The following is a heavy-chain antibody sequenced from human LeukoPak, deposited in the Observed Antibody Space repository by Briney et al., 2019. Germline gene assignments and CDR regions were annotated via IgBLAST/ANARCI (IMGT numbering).Heavy chain of an antibody. V-gene: IGHV1-8*01. J-gene: IGHJ1*01. CDR1: GYTFTSYD. CDR3: ARDSPARGDPPPH. Sequence: GASVKVSCKASGYTFTSYDISWVRQATGQGLEWMGWMNPNSGNTGYAQKFQGRVTMTRHTSISTAYVELSSLRSEDTAVYYCARDSPARGDPPPHWGQGTLVTVSA. D-gene: IGHD3-10*01. CDR2: MNPNSGNT.